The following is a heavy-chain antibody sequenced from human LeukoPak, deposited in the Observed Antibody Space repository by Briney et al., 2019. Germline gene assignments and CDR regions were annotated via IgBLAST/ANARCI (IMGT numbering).Heavy chain of an antibody. CDR2: IYTSGST. D-gene: IGHD6-13*01. J-gene: IGHJ4*02. Sequence: SETLSLTCTVSGGSICSYYWSWIRQPAGKGLEWIGRIYTSGSTNYNPSLKSRVTMSVDTSKNQFSLKLSSVTAADTAVYYCAREYSSSWDPSFDYWGQGTLVTVSS. CDR3: AREYSSSWDPSFDY. V-gene: IGHV4-4*07. CDR1: GGSICSYY.